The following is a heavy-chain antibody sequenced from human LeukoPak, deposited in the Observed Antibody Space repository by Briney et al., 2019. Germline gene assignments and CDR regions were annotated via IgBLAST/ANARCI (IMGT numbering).Heavy chain of an antibody. CDR3: ARHGRMVIMSKFSTGIDQ. CDR1: DGSISNYF. CDR2: IYYTGMT. J-gene: IGHJ4*02. D-gene: IGHD2-8*01. V-gene: IGHV4-59*08. Sequence: SETLSLTCTVPDGSISNYFWSWIRQPAGKGLEWIGYIYYTGMTNSNPSLKSRVTISMDTSKNQFSLNLRSVTAADTAIYYCARHGRMVIMSKFSTGIDQWGQGTLVSFSS.